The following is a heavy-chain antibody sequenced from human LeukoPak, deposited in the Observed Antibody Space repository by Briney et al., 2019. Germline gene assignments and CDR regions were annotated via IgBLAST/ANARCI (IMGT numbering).Heavy chain of an antibody. J-gene: IGHJ4*02. CDR2: IKQDGSEE. Sequence: GGSLRLSCAASGFTFSSYWMSWVRQAPGKGLEWVANIKQDGSEENFVDSVKGRFTISRDNAKKSLYLQMNSLRAEDTAVYYCATLTVATSFDYWGQGTLVTVSS. CDR3: ATLTVATSFDY. V-gene: IGHV3-7*01. CDR1: GFTFSSYW. D-gene: IGHD5-12*01.